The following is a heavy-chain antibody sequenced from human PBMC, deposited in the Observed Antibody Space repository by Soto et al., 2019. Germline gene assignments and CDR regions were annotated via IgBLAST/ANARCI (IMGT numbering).Heavy chain of an antibody. CDR3: ARIPVDTSMIYWLDP. V-gene: IGHV4-61*08. CDR2: IYYSGNT. CDR1: GGSVSSGDYY. J-gene: IGHJ5*02. Sequence: SETLSLTCTVSGGSVSSGDYYWGWIRQPPGKGLGWIGYIYYSGNTNYNPSLKSRVIISVDTSKNLFSLKLTSVTAADTAVYYCARIPVDTSMIYWLDPWGQGTLVTVSS. D-gene: IGHD5-18*01.